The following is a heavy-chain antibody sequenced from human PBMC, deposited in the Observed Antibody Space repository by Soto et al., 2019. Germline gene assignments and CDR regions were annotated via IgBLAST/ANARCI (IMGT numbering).Heavy chain of an antibody. J-gene: IGHJ4*02. Sequence: EVQLVATGGGLIQPGGSRRLSWAASGFTVSSNYMSWVRQAPWQGLEGVSVIYSGGSTYYADSVKGRFTISSDNPKNTLYRQMNSQRAEDTDVYYCARGPPPLTYYYGSGREPLDYWGQGALVTVSS. CDR1: GFTVSSNY. V-gene: IGHV3-53*02. CDR2: IYSGGST. CDR3: ARGPPPLTYYYGSGREPLDY. D-gene: IGHD3-10*01.